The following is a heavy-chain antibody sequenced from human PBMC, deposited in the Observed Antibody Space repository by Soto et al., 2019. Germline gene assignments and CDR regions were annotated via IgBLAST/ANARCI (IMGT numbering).Heavy chain of an antibody. V-gene: IGHV3-30-3*01. CDR2: ISYDGSNK. Sequence: QVQLVESGGGVVQPGRSLRLSCAASGFTFSSYAMHWVRQAPGKGLEWVAVISYDGSNKYYADSVKGRFTISRDNSKNTLYLQMNSLRAEDTAVYYCARDQGLRGSWYGYFDYWGQGTLVTVSS. J-gene: IGHJ4*02. CDR1: GFTFSSYA. CDR3: ARDQGLRGSWYGYFDY. D-gene: IGHD6-13*01.